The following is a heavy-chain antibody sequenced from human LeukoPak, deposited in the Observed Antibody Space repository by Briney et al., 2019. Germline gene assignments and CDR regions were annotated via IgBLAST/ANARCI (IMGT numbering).Heavy chain of an antibody. CDR1: GFTFSDYD. CDR2: IGSSGRTI. J-gene: IGHJ4*02. D-gene: IGHD6-13*01. V-gene: IGHV3-11*04. CDR3: ARAGYSSSWLLY. Sequence: GGSLRLSCAASGFTFSDYDMSWIRQAPGKGLEWVSYIGSSGRTIYYADSVKGRFTISRDNAKNSLYLQMNSLKAEDTAIYYCARAGYSSSWLLYWGQGTLVTVSS.